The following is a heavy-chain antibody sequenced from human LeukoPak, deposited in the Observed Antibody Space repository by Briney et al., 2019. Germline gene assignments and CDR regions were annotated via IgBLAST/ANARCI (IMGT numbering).Heavy chain of an antibody. J-gene: IGHJ4*02. CDR2: IGGSDGGT. CDR3: AEPEGGYYDIRPD. Sequence: GGSLRLSCAASGFTFSNYNMAWVRQAPGKGLEWVSAIGGSDGGTHYADSVRGRFTISRDNSKNTMYLQMNSLRAEDTAVYYCAEPEGGYYDIRPDWGQGTLVTVSS. D-gene: IGHD3-22*01. V-gene: IGHV3-23*01. CDR1: GFTFSNYN.